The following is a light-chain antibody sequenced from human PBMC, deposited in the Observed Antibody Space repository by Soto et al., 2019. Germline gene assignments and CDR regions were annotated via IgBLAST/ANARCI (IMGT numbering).Light chain of an antibody. CDR2: AAS. CDR1: QSISSY. J-gene: IGKJ4*01. V-gene: IGKV1-39*01. Sequence: DIQMTQSPSSLSASVGDRVTITCRASQSISSYLNWYQQKPGKDTKLLIYAASSLQSGVPSRVSGSGSGTDVTLTISSLQPEDFATYYCQQSYSTPLTFGGGTKVDIK. CDR3: QQSYSTPLT.